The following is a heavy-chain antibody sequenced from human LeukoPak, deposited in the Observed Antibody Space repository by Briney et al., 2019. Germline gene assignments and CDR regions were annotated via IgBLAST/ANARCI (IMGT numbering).Heavy chain of an antibody. CDR1: GFTFNRYG. D-gene: IGHD3-22*01. CDR3: ARDVRIVYYDRSPDY. Sequence: PGGSLRLSCAASGFTFNRYGMHWVRQAPGKGLEWVAYIGHDGSNKYYADSVKGRFTISRHSSKNTLYLQMNSLRAEDTAVYYCARDVRIVYYDRSPDYWGQGTLVTVSS. CDR2: IGHDGSNK. V-gene: IGHV3-30*02. J-gene: IGHJ4*02.